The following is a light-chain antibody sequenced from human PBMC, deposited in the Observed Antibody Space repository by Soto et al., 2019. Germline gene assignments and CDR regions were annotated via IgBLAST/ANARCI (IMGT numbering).Light chain of an antibody. J-gene: IGKJ2*01. V-gene: IGKV3-15*01. CDR3: QQYNNLPYT. CDR1: QSVSSN. CDR2: GAS. Sequence: EIVMTQSPATLSVSPGERATLSCRASQSVSSNLAWYQQKPGQAPRLLIYGASTRATGIPARFSGSGSGTEFTLTISSLQSEDFAVYYCQQYNNLPYTLGQGTKLEIK.